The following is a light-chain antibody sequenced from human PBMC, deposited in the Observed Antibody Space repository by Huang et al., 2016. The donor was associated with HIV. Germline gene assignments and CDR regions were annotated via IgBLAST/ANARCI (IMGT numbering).Light chain of an antibody. CDR2: GVS. Sequence: EIVMTQSPATLSVSPGERVTLSCRASKLLSSQLAWYQQKRGQAPMLLIYGVSTRATEIPARFSGSGSGTDFTLTINSLQSEDCATYYCQQYNDWPLTFGQGTEVEIK. J-gene: IGKJ1*01. CDR3: QQYNDWPLT. CDR1: KLLSSQ. V-gene: IGKV3-15*01.